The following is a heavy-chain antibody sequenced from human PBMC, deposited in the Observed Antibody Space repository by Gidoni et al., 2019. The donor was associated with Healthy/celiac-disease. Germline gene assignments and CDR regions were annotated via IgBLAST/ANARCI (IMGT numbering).Heavy chain of an antibody. D-gene: IGHD6-25*01. J-gene: IGHJ6*04. Sequence: GLVTPGGFLRLSCAASGFTFSNAWMSWVRQAPGKGLVWVGRLKSKTHGVTADDAAPVKGRSTISRDDSKNTLYVQMNSRKTADTAVDYYTTDRADQRHGVWGKGTTVTVSS. V-gene: IGHV3-15*01. CDR3: TTDRADQRHGV. CDR1: GFTFSNAW. CDR2: LKSKTHGVTA.